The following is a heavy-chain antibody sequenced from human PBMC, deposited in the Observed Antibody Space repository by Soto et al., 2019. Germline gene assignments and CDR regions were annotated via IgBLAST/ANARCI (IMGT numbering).Heavy chain of an antibody. CDR2: ISSSGSTI. CDR1: GFTFSSYE. CDR3: ARDRGYYGSGSYGAY. Sequence: EVQLVESGGGLVQPGGSLSLSCAASGFTFSSYEMNWVRQAPGKGLEWVSYISSSGSTIYYADSVKGRFTISRDNAKNSLYLQMNSLRAEDTAVYYCARDRGYYGSGSYGAYWGQGTLVTVSS. D-gene: IGHD3-10*01. J-gene: IGHJ4*02. V-gene: IGHV3-48*03.